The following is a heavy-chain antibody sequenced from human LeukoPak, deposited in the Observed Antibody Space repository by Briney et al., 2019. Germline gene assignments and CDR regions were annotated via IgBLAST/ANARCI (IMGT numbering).Heavy chain of an antibody. CDR1: GFTFSSYV. CDR2: ISDNGVTR. CDR3: AKAPAPYYYYYGMDV. J-gene: IGHJ6*02. Sequence: GGSLRLSCAASGFTFSSYVMNWVRQAPGKGLEWVSSISDNGVTRYYADSVKGRFTISRDNSDNTVYLQMNSLRAEDTAIYYCAKAPAPYYYYYGMDVWGQGTAVTLSS. V-gene: IGHV3-23*01.